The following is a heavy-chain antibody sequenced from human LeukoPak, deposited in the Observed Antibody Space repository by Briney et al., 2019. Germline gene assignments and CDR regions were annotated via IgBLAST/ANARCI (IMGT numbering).Heavy chain of an antibody. Sequence: ASVKVSCEASGYTFISYDINWVRQATGQGLEWMGWMNPHTGNTGYAQKFQGRVTITRNTSISSAYMELSSLRSDDTAAYYCARGGRVAPLDYWGQGTLVTVSS. CDR3: ARGGRVAPLDY. CDR2: MNPHTGNT. D-gene: IGHD5-12*01. CDR1: GYTFISYD. V-gene: IGHV1-8*03. J-gene: IGHJ4*02.